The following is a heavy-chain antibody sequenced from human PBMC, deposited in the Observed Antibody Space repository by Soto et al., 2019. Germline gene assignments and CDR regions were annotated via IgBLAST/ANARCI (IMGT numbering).Heavy chain of an antibody. CDR2: IYYSGST. D-gene: IGHD3-9*01. CDR1: GGSISSGDYY. CDR3: ASVSYFNAFDY. V-gene: IGHV4-30-4*01. J-gene: IGHJ4*02. Sequence: QVQLQESGPGLVKPSQTLSLTCTVSGGSISSGDYYWSWIRQPPGKGLEWIGYIYYSGSTYYNPSLRSRVTVPVDTSKKPFSLKLCSVTAADTAVYYCASVSYFNAFDYWGQGTLVTVSS.